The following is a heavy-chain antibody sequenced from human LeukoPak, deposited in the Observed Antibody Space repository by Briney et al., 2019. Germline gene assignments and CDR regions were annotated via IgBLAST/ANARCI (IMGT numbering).Heavy chain of an antibody. CDR3: AGGVLHGGGNWLDP. CDR1: GYTFTGYY. J-gene: IGHJ5*02. D-gene: IGHD3-16*01. V-gene: IGHV1-2*06. CDR2: INPNSGGT. Sequence: ASVKVSCKTSGYTFTGYYMHWLRQAPGQGLEWMGRINPNSGGTYYAQKFRSRVTMTRDTSISTAYMELASLISDDTAVYYCAGGVLHGGGNWLDPWGQGTLVTVSS.